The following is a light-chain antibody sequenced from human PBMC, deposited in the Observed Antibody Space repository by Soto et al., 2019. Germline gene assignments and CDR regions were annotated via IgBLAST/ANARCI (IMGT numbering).Light chain of an antibody. CDR1: GPRLGTN. J-gene: IGLJ2*01. Sequence: QSVPTQPRPPSGTPGQRVTISCSGGGPRLGTNMSPGTRQLPGKAPNLLIYGNDRRPSGFPDRFSGSRSGTSASLDIRGFQSGDEAVYYCAAWDGSLTNVLFGGGTKVTAL. CDR3: AAWDGSLTNVL. CDR2: GND. V-gene: IGLV1-44*01.